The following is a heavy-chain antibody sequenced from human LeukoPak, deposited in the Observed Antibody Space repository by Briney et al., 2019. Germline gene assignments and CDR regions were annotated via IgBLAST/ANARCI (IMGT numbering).Heavy chain of an antibody. CDR1: GGSISSSSYY. V-gene: IGHV4-39*07. D-gene: IGHD2-8*01. CDR3: ARGNGGYPY. CDR2: IYYSGST. J-gene: IGHJ4*02. Sequence: PSETLSLTCTVSGGSISSSSYYWGWIRQPPGKGLEWIGSIYYSGSTYYNPSLKSRVTISVDTSKNQFSLKLSSVTAADTAVYYCARGNGGYPYWGQGTLVTVSS.